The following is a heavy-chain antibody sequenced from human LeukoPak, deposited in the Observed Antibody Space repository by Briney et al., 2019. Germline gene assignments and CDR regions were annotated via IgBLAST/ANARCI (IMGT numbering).Heavy chain of an antibody. V-gene: IGHV3-30*18. J-gene: IGHJ2*01. Sequence: GRSLRLSCAASGFTFSSYGMHWVRQAPGKGLEWVAVISYDGSNKYYADSVKGRFTISRDNSKNTLYLQMNSLRAEDTAVYYCAKDGPYYYDTPTCWYFDLWGRGTLVTVSS. D-gene: IGHD3-22*01. CDR2: ISYDGSNK. CDR3: AKDGPYYYDTPTCWYFDL. CDR1: GFTFSSYG.